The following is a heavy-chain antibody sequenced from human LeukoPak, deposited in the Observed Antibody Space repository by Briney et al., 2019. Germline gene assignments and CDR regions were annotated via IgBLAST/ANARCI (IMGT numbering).Heavy chain of an antibody. CDR1: GGTFSSYA. V-gene: IGHV1-69*13. D-gene: IGHD2-2*01. J-gene: IGHJ4*02. CDR3: ARGPLVVPAAYYFDY. Sequence: GASVKVSCKASGGTFSSYAISWVRQAPGQGLEWMGGIIPIFGTANYAQKFQGRVTITADESTSTAYMELSSLRSEDTAVYYCARGPLVVPAAYYFDYWGQGTLVTVSS. CDR2: IIPIFGTA.